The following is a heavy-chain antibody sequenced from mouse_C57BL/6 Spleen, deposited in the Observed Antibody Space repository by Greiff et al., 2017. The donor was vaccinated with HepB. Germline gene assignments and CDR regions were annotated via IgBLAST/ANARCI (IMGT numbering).Heavy chain of an antibody. J-gene: IGHJ4*01. CDR3: ARGRALVYSNYVGAMDD. V-gene: IGHV1-52*01. CDR1: GYTFTSYW. D-gene: IGHD2-5*01. CDR2: IDPSDSET. Sequence: QVQLQQPGAELVRPGSSVKLSCKASGYTFTSYWMHWVKQRPIQGLEWIGNIDPSDSETHYNQKFKDKATLTVDKSSSTAYMQLSSLTSEDSAVYYCARGRALVYSNYVGAMDDWGQGTSVTVSS.